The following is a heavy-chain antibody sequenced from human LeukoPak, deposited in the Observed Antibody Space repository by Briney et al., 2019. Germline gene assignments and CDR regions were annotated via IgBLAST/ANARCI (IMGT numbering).Heavy chain of an antibody. CDR2: ISSSSSYI. CDR1: GFTFSSYS. CDR3: ARAPSAEDTFDM. J-gene: IGHJ3*02. D-gene: IGHD1-26*01. V-gene: IGHV3-21*01. Sequence: PGGSLRLLCAASGFTFSSYSMNWVRQAPGKGLEWVSSISSSSSYIYYADSVKGRFTISRDNAKNSLYLQMNSLRAEDTAVYYCARAPSAEDTFDMWGQGTMVTVSS.